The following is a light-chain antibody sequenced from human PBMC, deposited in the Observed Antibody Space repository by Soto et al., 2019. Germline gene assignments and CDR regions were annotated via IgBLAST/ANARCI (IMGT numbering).Light chain of an antibody. CDR3: QQTYITPLT. Sequence: DIQMTQSPSSLSASVGDRVTITCRTSQTVNNYLNWYQHIPGKAPKLLIYGASSLQGGVPSRFSGTASGTDFTLTINNLQPEDFATYYCQQTYITPLTFGGGTRVDIK. V-gene: IGKV1-39*01. J-gene: IGKJ4*01. CDR2: GAS. CDR1: QTVNNY.